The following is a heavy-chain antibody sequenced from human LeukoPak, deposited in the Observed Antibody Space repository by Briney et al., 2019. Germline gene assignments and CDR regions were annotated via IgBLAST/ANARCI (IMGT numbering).Heavy chain of an antibody. CDR3: ARAPRGWFEIRSAFDY. Sequence: PGGSLRLSCAASGFTFSSYSMNWVRQAPGKGLEWVSYISSSSSTIYYADSVKGRFTISRDNAKNSLYLQMNSLRAEDTAVYYCARAPRGWFEIRSAFDYWGQGTLVTVSS. CDR1: GFTFSSYS. CDR2: ISSSSSTI. V-gene: IGHV3-48*01. J-gene: IGHJ4*02. D-gene: IGHD3-10*01.